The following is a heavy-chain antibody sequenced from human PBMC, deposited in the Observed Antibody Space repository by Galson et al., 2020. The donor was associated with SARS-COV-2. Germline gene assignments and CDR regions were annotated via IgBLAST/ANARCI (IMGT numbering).Heavy chain of an antibody. D-gene: IGHD1-20*01. CDR2: ISGDGDDT. Sequence: GESLKISCAASGFTFDDYAMHWVRQAPGKGLEWVSLISGDGDDTYYTDSVKGRFTVSRDNSKNSLYLQMNSLKTEDTALYYCAKVAVTYNWNDGMDDWGQGTLVTVSS. CDR3: AKVAVTYNWNDGMDD. CDR1: GFTFDDYA. J-gene: IGHJ4*02. V-gene: IGHV3-43*02.